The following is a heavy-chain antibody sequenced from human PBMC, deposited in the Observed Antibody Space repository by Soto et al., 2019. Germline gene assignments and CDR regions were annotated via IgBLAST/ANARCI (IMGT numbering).Heavy chain of an antibody. J-gene: IGHJ5*01. CDR3: ARSDGYNFNWLDS. Sequence: QVQLVQSGAEVKTPGASVKVSCKASGYTFATYDITWVRQAPGQGLEWMGWMNPNSGNTGYAQKFQGRLTMTRDTALSVAHMELSRLRNEDTAVYYCARSDGYNFNWLDSWGQGTLVTVSA. CDR2: MNPNSGNT. V-gene: IGHV1-8*01. CDR1: GYTFATYD. D-gene: IGHD2-21*01.